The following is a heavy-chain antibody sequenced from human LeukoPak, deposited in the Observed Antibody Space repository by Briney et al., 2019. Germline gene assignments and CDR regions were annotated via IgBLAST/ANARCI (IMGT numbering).Heavy chain of an antibody. CDR3: ARDVGYCSSTSCWGDWFDP. D-gene: IGHD2-2*01. Sequence: SETLSLTCTVSGGSISSYCWSWIRQPAGKGLEWIGRIYTSGSTNYNPSLKSRVTMSVDTSKNQFSLKLSSVTAADTAVYYCARDVGYCSSTSCWGDWFDPWGQGTLVTVSS. CDR2: IYTSGST. J-gene: IGHJ5*02. V-gene: IGHV4-4*07. CDR1: GGSISSYC.